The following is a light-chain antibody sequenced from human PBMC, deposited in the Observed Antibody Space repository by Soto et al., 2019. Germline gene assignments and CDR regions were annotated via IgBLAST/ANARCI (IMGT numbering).Light chain of an antibody. J-gene: IGKJ5*01. CDR1: QSVRSH. CDR2: ETS. CDR3: QQYKNWPL. V-gene: IGKV3-11*01. Sequence: EIVLTQSPATLALSPGQLVTLSCRASQSVRSHLACYQQKPGQAPRLLMFETSKRATGVPVRFSGTGSETDFTLTISRLRSEDFAVYYCQQYKNWPLFGQGTRLEI.